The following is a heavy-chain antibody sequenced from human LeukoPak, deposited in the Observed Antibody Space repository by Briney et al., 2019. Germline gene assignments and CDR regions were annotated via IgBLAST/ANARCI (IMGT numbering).Heavy chain of an antibody. V-gene: IGHV3-21*01. CDR3: ARENYGHKKVDH. Sequence: GGSLRLSCAASGFTFSNYGMSWVRQAPGKGLECVSAISGSGSYIYYADSVKGRFTISRDNAKNSLYLQTNSLRAEDTAVYYCARENYGHKKVDHWGQGTLVTVSS. CDR2: ISGSGSYI. J-gene: IGHJ4*02. CDR1: GFTFSNYG. D-gene: IGHD3-10*01.